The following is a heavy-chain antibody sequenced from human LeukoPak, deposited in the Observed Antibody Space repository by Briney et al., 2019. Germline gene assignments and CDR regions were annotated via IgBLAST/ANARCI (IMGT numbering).Heavy chain of an antibody. D-gene: IGHD6-13*01. V-gene: IGHV4-30-4*08. J-gene: IGHJ4*02. CDR1: GGSISSGDYY. CDR2: IYYSGST. Sequence: PSETLSLTCTVSGGSISSGDYYWSWIRQPPGKGLEWIGYIYYSGSTYYNPSLKSRVTISVDTSKNQFSLKLSSVTAADTAVYYCARGPLSSSWYVGYFDYWGQGTLVTVSS. CDR3: ARGPLSSSWYVGYFDY.